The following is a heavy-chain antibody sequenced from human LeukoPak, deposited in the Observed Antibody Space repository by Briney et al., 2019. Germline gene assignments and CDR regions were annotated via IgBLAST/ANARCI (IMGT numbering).Heavy chain of an antibody. CDR2: ISYDESNK. J-gene: IGHJ4*02. D-gene: IGHD3-3*02. CDR1: GFTFSSYA. CDR3: ARAQTLSFSPFDY. V-gene: IGHV3-30-3*01. Sequence: PGGSLRLSCAASGFTFSSYAMHWVRQAPGKGLEWVAVISYDESNKYYADSVKGRFTISRDNSKNTLYLQMNSLRAEDTAVYYCARAQTLSFSPFDYWGQGTLVTVSS.